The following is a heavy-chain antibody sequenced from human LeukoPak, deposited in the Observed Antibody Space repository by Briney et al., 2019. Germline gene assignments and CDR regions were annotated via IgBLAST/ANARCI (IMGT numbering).Heavy chain of an antibody. Sequence: SVKVSSKASGGTFSSYAICWVCQTPGQGLEWMGGIIPIFGTANYAQKFQGRVTITADKSTSTAYMELSSLRSEDTAVYYCARCKSSSWYGNWFDPWGQGTLATVS. D-gene: IGHD6-13*01. CDR2: IIPIFGTA. J-gene: IGHJ5*02. CDR1: GGTFSSYA. CDR3: ARCKSSSWYGNWFDP. V-gene: IGHV1-69*06.